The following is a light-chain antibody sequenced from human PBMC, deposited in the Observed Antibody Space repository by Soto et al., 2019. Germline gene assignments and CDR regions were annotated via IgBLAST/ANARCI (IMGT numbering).Light chain of an antibody. CDR3: QQYGTTPLT. Sequence: EIVLTQSPGILSRAPGDRAALYCGASQSISSSFLAWYQQKPGQAPRLLIYGASSRATRIPDSFSGSGSGTDFTLTISRLEPEDFAVYDCQQYGTTPLTVGGGTLVEIK. J-gene: IGKJ4*01. CDR2: GAS. CDR1: QSISSSF. V-gene: IGKV3-20*01.